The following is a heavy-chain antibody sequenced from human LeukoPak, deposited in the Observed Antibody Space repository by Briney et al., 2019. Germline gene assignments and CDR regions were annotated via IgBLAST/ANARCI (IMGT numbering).Heavy chain of an antibody. D-gene: IGHD6-13*01. Sequence: SATLSLTCTVSGGSISSYYWGWIRQPPGKGLERIGYIYYSGSTNYNPSLKSRVTISVDTSKNQFSLKLSSVTAADTAVYYCASVWAAAGDYWGQGTLVTVSS. CDR3: ASVWAAAGDY. V-gene: IGHV4-59*01. CDR1: GGSISSYY. J-gene: IGHJ4*02. CDR2: IYYSGST.